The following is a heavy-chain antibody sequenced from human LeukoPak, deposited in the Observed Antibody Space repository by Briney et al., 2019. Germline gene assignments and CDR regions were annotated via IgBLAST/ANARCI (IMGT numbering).Heavy chain of an antibody. J-gene: IGHJ3*02. CDR2: ISYDGSNK. CDR1: GFTFSSNG. D-gene: IGHD3-22*01. CDR3: AKLYYYDSSGYSNDAFDI. V-gene: IGHV3-30*18. Sequence: AGSLRLSCAASGFTFSSNGMHWLRQAPGKGLVGVAVISYDGSNKYYADSVKGRFTISRDNSKNTLYLQMNSLRAEDTAVYYCAKLYYYDSSGYSNDAFDIWGQGTMVTVSS.